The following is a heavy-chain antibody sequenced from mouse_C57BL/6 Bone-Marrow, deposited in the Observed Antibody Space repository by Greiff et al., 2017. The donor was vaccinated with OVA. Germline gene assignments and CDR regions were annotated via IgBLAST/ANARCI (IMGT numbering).Heavy chain of an antibody. Sequence: QVQLQQPGTELVKPGASVKLSCKASGYTFTSYWMHWVKQRPGQGLEWIGNINPSNGGTNYNEKFKSKATLTVDKSSSTAYMQLSSLTSEDSAVYFCVKESYNGIILWYIYVSGAGTPPSVSP. CDR1: GYTFTSYW. CDR2: INPSNGGT. CDR3: VKESYNGIILWYIYV. V-gene: IGHV1-53*01. J-gene: IGHJ1*01. D-gene: IGHD1-1*01.